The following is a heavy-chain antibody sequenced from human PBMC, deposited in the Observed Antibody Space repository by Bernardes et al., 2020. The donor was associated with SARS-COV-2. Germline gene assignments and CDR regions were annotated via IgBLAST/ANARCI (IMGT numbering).Heavy chain of an antibody. V-gene: IGHV3-74*01. J-gene: IGHJ4*02. Sequence: GGSLRLSCAATGFTFSNYWMHWVRQVPGEGLVWVSRIKTDGTSPSYADSVKGRFTISRDNAKNTLYLQMNSLRVEDTAVYYCARGALSGTYGVGDYWGQGTLGTVSS. CDR1: GFTFSNYW. CDR2: IKTDGTSP. CDR3: ARGALSGTYGVGDY. D-gene: IGHD1-26*01.